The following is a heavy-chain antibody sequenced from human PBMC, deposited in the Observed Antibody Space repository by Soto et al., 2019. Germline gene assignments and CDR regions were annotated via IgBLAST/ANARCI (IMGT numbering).Heavy chain of an antibody. CDR2: IIPIFGTA. V-gene: IGHV1-69*06. D-gene: IGHD2-8*01. CDR3: ARGRIVLMVSPFDP. J-gene: IGHJ5*02. CDR1: GGTFSSYA. Sequence: QVQLVQSGAEVKNPGSSVKVSCKASGGTFSSYAISWVRQAPGQGLEWMGGIIPIFGTANYAQKFQGRVTITADKSTSTDYMELSSLRTEDTAVYYCARGRIVLMVSPFDPWGQGTLVTVSS.